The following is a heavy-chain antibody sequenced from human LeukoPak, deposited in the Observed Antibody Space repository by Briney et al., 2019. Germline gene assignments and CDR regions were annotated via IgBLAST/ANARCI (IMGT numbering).Heavy chain of an antibody. V-gene: IGHV4-34*01. CDR1: GVSFSGYY. CDR2: INHSGST. D-gene: IGHD4-17*01. CDR3: ARGAYGDPTYYYYGMDV. J-gene: IGHJ6*02. Sequence: SETLSLTCAVYGVSFSGYYWSWIRQPPGKGLEWIGEINHSGSTNYNPSLKSRVTISVDTSKNQFSLKLSSVTAADTAVYYCARGAYGDPTYYYYGMDVWGQGTTVTVSS.